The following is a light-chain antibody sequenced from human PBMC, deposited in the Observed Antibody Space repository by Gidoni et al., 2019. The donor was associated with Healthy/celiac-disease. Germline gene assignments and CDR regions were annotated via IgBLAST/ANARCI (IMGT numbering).Light chain of an antibody. CDR1: KGISSA. J-gene: IGKJ4*01. V-gene: IGKV1-13*02. Sequence: AIELTQSPSSLSASVGDRVTITCRARKGISSALAWYQQKPGKAPKLLIYDASSLESGVPSRFSGSGSGTDFILTISILHPEDFATYCCQQFNSYPLTFGGGTKVEIK. CDR2: DAS. CDR3: QQFNSYPLT.